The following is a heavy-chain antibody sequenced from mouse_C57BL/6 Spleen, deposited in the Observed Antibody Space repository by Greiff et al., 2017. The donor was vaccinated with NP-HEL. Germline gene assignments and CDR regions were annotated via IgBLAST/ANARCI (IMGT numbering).Heavy chain of an antibody. V-gene: IGHV1-82*01. CDR3: AREGGGYDYAMDY. CDR2: LYPGDGDT. CDR1: GYAFSSSW. J-gene: IGHJ4*01. Sequence: VQLQESGPELVKPGASVKISCKASGYAFSSSWMNWVKQRPGKGLEWIGRLYPGDGDTNYNGKFKGKATLTADKSASTAYMQLSSLTSEDSAVYFWAREGGGYDYAMDYWGQGTSVTVSS. D-gene: IGHD2-2*01.